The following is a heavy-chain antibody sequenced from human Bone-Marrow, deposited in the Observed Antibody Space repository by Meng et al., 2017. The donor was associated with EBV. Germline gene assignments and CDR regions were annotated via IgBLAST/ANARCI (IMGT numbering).Heavy chain of an antibody. CDR2: INHSGGT. J-gene: IGHJ4*02. CDR3: ARGGMSHYYGSASHDY. CDR1: DGSFRDYY. Sequence: QVRLQPWGAGIMKPSETLSLPCAVYDGSFRDYYWGWIRQPPGKGLEWIGEINHSGGTNYSPSLESRVTISVDTSKNQLSLKLISVTAADTAVYYCARGGMSHYYGSASHDYWGQGTLVTVSS. V-gene: IGHV4-34*01. D-gene: IGHD3-10*01.